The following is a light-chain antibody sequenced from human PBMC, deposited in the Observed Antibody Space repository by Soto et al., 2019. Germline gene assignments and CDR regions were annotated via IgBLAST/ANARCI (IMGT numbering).Light chain of an antibody. CDR1: SSDVGGYNY. Sequence: QSALTQPPSASGSPGQSVAISCTGTSSDVGGYNYVSWYQQHPGKAPKLMIYEVTKRPSGVPDRFSGSKSGNTASLTVSGLQVEDEADYYCSSHAGINNVVFGGGTKLTVL. CDR2: EVT. J-gene: IGLJ3*02. V-gene: IGLV2-8*01. CDR3: SSHAGINNVV.